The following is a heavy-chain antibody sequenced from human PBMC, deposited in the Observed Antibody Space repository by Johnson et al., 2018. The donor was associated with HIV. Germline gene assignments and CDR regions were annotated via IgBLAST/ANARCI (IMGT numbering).Heavy chain of an antibody. CDR1: GFTFHDYA. CDR2: INWNSGSI. Sequence: VQLVESGGGLVQPGRSLTLSCAASGFTFHDYAMHWVRQAPGKGLEWVSTINWNSGSIDYADSVKGRFTISRDNAKNSLYLQMNSLRAGDTALYYCAKDIGYSSGLGNTAFDIWGLGTMVTVSS. J-gene: IGHJ3*02. D-gene: IGHD6-19*01. CDR3: AKDIGYSSGLGNTAFDI. V-gene: IGHV3-9*01.